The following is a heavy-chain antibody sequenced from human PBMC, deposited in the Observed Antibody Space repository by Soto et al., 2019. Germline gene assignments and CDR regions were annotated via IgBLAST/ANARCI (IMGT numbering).Heavy chain of an antibody. V-gene: IGHV3-66*01. J-gene: IGHJ4*02. Sequence: EVQLVESGGGLVRPGGSLRLSCAVSGFTVSTNYMSWVRQAPGKGLESVSIIYSDGSTYYADSVKGRFTTSRDRARNELYLQMSDLRAGDTAVYHCARDSSYYGSGRGVLEYWGPGALVTVSS. CDR3: ARDSSYYGSGRGVLEY. D-gene: IGHD3-10*01. CDR1: GFTVSTNY. CDR2: IYSDGST.